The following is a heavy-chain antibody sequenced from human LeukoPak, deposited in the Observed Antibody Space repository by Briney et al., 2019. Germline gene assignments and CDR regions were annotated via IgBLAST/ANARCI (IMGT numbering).Heavy chain of an antibody. D-gene: IGHD3-22*01. J-gene: IGHJ4*02. CDR1: GGSISSYY. Sequence: PSETLSLTCTVSGGSISSYYWSWIRQPPGKGLEWIGYIYYSGSTNCNPSLKSRVTISVDTSKNQFSLKLSSVTAADTAVYYCARTECYYDSSGYCLFEYWGQGTLVTVSS. CDR3: ARTECYYDSSGYCLFEY. V-gene: IGHV4-59*01. CDR2: IYYSGST.